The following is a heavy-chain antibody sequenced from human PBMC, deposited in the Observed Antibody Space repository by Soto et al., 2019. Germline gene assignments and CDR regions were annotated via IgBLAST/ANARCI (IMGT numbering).Heavy chain of an antibody. J-gene: IGHJ6*02. D-gene: IGHD1-7*01. V-gene: IGHV3-23*01. Sequence: GGSLRLSCAASGFTFSSYAMSWVRQAPGKGLEWVSAISGSGGSTYYADSVKGRFTISRDNSKNTLFLQMNSLRAEDTAVYYCAKAGTVELLRNYYYGMDVWGQGTTVTVSS. CDR2: ISGSGGST. CDR1: GFTFSSYA. CDR3: AKAGTVELLRNYYYGMDV.